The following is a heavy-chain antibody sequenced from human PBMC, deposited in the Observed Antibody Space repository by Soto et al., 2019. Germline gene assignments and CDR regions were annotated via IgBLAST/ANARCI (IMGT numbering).Heavy chain of an antibody. V-gene: IGHV3-30-3*01. CDR2: ISYDGSDK. CDR1: AFTFSSYA. D-gene: IGHD3-22*01. CDR3: ARDRLYASNTYYHNYSMEV. J-gene: IGHJ6*04. Sequence: QVQLVESVGGVVQPGRSLRLSCAASAFTFSSYAMHWVRQATGKGLDWVAVISYDGSDKYYADSVKARFTVSRDNSKITLYLQMHSLRADDTAVYYCARDRLYASNTYYHNYSMEVWGKGTTVTASS.